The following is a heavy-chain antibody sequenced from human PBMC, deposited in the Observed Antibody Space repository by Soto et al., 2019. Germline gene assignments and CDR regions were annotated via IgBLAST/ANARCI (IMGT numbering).Heavy chain of an antibody. CDR3: ARKDKSGYFNWFDP. CDR1: GYRFTSYW. Sequence: GESLKISCRTSGYRFTSYWIAWVRQMPGKGLEWMGIIFPSDSDTRYSPSSQGQVTISADRSTSTVFLQWASLKASDTAVYFCARKDKSGYFNWFDPWGQGTLVTVS. J-gene: IGHJ5*02. CDR2: IFPSDSDT. V-gene: IGHV5-51*01. D-gene: IGHD3-22*01.